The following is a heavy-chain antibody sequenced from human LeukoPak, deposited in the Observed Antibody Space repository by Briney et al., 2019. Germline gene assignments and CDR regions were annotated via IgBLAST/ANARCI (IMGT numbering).Heavy chain of an antibody. Sequence: ASVKVSCKASGYTFTSYDINWVRQAAGQGLEWMGWMNPNSGNTGYAQKFQGRVTMTRNTSISTAYMELSRLRSDDTAVYYCARVEVGTSNYYYYYMDVWGKGTTVTVSS. V-gene: IGHV1-8*01. D-gene: IGHD1-1*01. CDR1: GYTFTSYD. CDR2: MNPNSGNT. CDR3: ARVEVGTSNYYYYYMDV. J-gene: IGHJ6*03.